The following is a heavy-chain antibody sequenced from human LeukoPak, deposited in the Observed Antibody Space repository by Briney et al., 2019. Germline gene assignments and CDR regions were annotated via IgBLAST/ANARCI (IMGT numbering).Heavy chain of an antibody. Sequence: GASVKVSCKASGYTFTSYDINWVRQATGQGLEWMGWMNPNSGNTGYAQKFQGRVTMTGNTSISTAYMELSSLRSEDTAVYYCARVRWRKYSSSSFYYYYYMDVWGKGTTVTVSS. D-gene: IGHD6-6*01. CDR2: MNPNSGNT. CDR1: GYTFTSYD. CDR3: ARVRWRKYSSSSFYYYYYMDV. J-gene: IGHJ6*03. V-gene: IGHV1-8*01.